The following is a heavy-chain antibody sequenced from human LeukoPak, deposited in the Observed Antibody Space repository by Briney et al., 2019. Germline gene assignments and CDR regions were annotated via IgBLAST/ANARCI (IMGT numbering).Heavy chain of an antibody. CDR2: VDPNTGDT. D-gene: IGHD4-11*01. CDR1: GYTFTSYY. CDR3: ARDQDYRNYVAEY. J-gene: IGHJ4*02. Sequence: ASVKVSCKASGYTFTSYYMHWVRQAPGQGLEWMGCVDPNTGDTNYAQKFQGRVTMTRDTSISTAYLELSRLRSDDTAVYYCARDQDYRNYVAEYWGQGTLVTVSS. V-gene: IGHV1-2*02.